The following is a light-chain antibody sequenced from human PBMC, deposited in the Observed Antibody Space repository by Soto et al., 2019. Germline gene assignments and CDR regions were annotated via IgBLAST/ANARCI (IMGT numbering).Light chain of an antibody. CDR1: SSNIGSNY. V-gene: IGLV1-47*01. J-gene: IGLJ3*02. CDR3: CSYAGRYTRV. CDR2: RNN. Sequence: QSVLTQPPSASGTPGQRVTISCSGSSSNIGSNYVYWYQQIPGTAPKLLISRNNQRPSGVPDRSSGSKSGNTASLTISGLQAEDEADYYCCSYAGRYTRVFGGGTKLTVL.